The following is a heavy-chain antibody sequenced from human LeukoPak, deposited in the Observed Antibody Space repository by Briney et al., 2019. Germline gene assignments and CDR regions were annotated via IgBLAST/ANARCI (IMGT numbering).Heavy chain of an antibody. J-gene: IGHJ4*02. CDR3: ARVKKWELLRGDYFDY. Sequence: GRSLRLSCAASGFTFSSYAMHRVRQAPGKGLEWVAVISYDGSNKYYADSVKDRFTISRDNSKNTLYLQMNSLRAEDTAVYYCARVKKWELLRGDYFDYWGQGTLVTVSS. D-gene: IGHD1-26*01. V-gene: IGHV3-30-3*01. CDR2: ISYDGSNK. CDR1: GFTFSSYA.